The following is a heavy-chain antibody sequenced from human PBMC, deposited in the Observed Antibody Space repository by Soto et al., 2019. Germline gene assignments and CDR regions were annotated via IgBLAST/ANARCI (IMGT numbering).Heavy chain of an antibody. Sequence: PSETLSLTCTVSGGSISSSSYYWGWIRQPPGKGLEWIGSIYYSGSTYYNPSLKSRVTISVDTSKNQFYLKLSSVTAADTAVYYCARHFEDGYYDSSGYLDYWGQGTLVTVSS. CDR3: ARHFEDGYYDSSGYLDY. CDR2: IYYSGST. CDR1: GGSISSSSYY. D-gene: IGHD3-22*01. V-gene: IGHV4-39*01. J-gene: IGHJ4*02.